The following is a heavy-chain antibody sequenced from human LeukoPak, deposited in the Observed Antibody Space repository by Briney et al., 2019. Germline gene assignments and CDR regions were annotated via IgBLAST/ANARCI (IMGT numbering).Heavy chain of an antibody. J-gene: IGHJ4*02. Sequence: ASVKVSCKASGYTFTGYYMHWVRQAPGQGLEWMGRINPNSGGTNYAQKFQGRVTMTRDTFISTAYMELSRLRSDDTAVYYCARVPPYRYSYGPFDYWGQGTLVTVSS. D-gene: IGHD5-18*01. CDR3: ARVPPYRYSYGPFDY. CDR1: GYTFTGYY. V-gene: IGHV1-2*06. CDR2: INPNSGGT.